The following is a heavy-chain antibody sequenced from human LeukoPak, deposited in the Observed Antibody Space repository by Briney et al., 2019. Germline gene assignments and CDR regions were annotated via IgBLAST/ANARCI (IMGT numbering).Heavy chain of an antibody. V-gene: IGHV1-69*05. CDR1: GGTFSNYA. J-gene: IGHJ3*02. D-gene: IGHD2-2*01. Sequence: SVKVSCKASGGTFSNYAISWVRQAPGQGLEWMGRIIPIFGTAIYAQKFQGRVTITTDESTSTAYMELSSLRSEDTAVYYCARAGQVENDAFDIWGQGTMVTVSS. CDR3: ARAGQVENDAFDI. CDR2: IIPIFGTA.